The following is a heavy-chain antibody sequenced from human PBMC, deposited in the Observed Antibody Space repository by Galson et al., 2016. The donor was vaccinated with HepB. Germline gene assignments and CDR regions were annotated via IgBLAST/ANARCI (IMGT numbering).Heavy chain of an antibody. D-gene: IGHD6-19*01. V-gene: IGHV3-43*01. J-gene: IGHJ3*02. CDR1: GFTFDDYT. CDR3: AKDKVWGSGWIDVFDI. CDR2: ISWDGTST. Sequence: SLRLSCAASGFTFDDYTMHWVRQAPGKGLEWVSLISWDGTSTSYADSVKGRFTISRDTSKKSLYLEMNRLTSEDTALYYCAKDKVWGSGWIDVFDIWGRGTMVAVSP.